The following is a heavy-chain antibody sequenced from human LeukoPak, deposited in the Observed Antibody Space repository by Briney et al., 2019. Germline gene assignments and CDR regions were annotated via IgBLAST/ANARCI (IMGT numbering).Heavy chain of an antibody. D-gene: IGHD1-26*01. CDR3: ARGVGATMPHYFDY. CDR2: IIPIFGTA. J-gene: IGHJ4*02. Sequence: SVKVSCKASGGTFSSYAISWVRQAPGQGLEWMGRIIPIFGTANYAQKFQGRVTITTDESTSTAYMELSSPRSEDTAVYYCARGVGATMPHYFDYWGQGTLVTVSS. V-gene: IGHV1-69*05. CDR1: GGTFSSYA.